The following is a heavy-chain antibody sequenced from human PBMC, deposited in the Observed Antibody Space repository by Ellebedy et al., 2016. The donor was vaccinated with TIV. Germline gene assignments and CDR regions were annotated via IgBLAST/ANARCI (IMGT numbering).Heavy chain of an antibody. D-gene: IGHD3-10*01. J-gene: IGHJ3*02. CDR3: ASHEGNAFDI. V-gene: IGHV5-51*01. CDR1: GYSFSTYW. CDR2: IYPGYSET. Sequence: GESLKISCKGSGYSFSTYWLGWIRQTSGKGLEWLGIIYPGYSETRYSPSFEGQVTISVDKSITTAYLHWSSLNASDTAMYYCASHEGNAFDIWGQGTMVTVSS.